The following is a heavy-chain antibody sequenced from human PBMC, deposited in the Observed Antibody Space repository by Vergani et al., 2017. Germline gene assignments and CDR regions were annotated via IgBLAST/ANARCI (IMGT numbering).Heavy chain of an antibody. Sequence: QVQLVQSGAEVKKPGASVKVSCKASGYTFTSYYMHWVRQAPGQGLEWMGIINPSGGSTSYAQKFQGRVTMTRDTSTSTVYMELSSPRSEDTAVEYCARRGGXGYSGHLGPAYYYYGMDVWGQGTTVTVSS. CDR3: ARRGGXGYSGHLGPAYYYYGMDV. J-gene: IGHJ6*02. V-gene: IGHV1-46*01. CDR1: GYTFTSYY. CDR2: INPSGGST. D-gene: IGHD5-12*01.